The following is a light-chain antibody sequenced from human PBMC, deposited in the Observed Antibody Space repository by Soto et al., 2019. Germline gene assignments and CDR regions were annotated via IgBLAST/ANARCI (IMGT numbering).Light chain of an antibody. Sequence: EIVLTQSPGTLSLSPGERATLSCRASQSVSSSYLAWYQQKPGQAPRLLIYGASSRATGIPDRFSGSGSGTDFTLSISRLEPEDFAVYYCQQDGSITWTFGQGTKVEI. J-gene: IGKJ1*01. V-gene: IGKV3-20*01. CDR2: GAS. CDR3: QQDGSITWT. CDR1: QSVSSSY.